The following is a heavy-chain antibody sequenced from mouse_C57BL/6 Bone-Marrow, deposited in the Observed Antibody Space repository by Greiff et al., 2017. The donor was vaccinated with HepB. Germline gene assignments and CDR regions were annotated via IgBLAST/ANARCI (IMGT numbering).Heavy chain of an antibody. CDR1: GFTFSNYW. D-gene: IGHD2-3*01. CDR2: IRLKSDNYAT. V-gene: IGHV6-3*01. J-gene: IGHJ2*01. CDR3: TGRDGYHRDY. Sequence: EVKLMESGGGLVQPGGSMKLSCVASGFTFSNYWMNWVRQSPEKGLEWVAQIRLKSDNYATHYAESVKGRFTISRDDSKSSVYLQMNNLRAEDTGIYYCTGRDGYHRDYWGQGTTLTVSS.